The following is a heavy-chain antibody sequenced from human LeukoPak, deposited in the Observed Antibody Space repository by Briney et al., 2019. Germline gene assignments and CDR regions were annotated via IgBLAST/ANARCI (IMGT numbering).Heavy chain of an antibody. CDR2: INAGNGNT. J-gene: IGHJ6*03. CDR1: GYTFTSYA. Sequence: ASVKVSCKASGYTFTSYAMHWVRQAPGQRLEWMGWINAGNGNTKYSQEFQGRVTITRDTSASTAYMELNSLRAEDTAVYYCARDQASSHAYYYMDVWGKGTTVTISS. D-gene: IGHD6-13*01. CDR3: ARDQASSHAYYYMDV. V-gene: IGHV1-3*03.